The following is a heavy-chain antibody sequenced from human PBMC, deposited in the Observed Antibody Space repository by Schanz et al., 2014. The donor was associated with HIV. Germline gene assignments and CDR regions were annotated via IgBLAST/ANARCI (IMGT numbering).Heavy chain of an antibody. CDR3: ATCRCDGELSLLRY. V-gene: IGHV1-2*02. CDR1: GHIFTGYL. J-gene: IGHJ4*02. D-gene: IGHD3-16*02. Sequence: QVQLVQSGAEVKEPGASVKVSCKPYGHIFTGYLIHWVRQAPGQGLEWMGWINPDNAGRNYAQKFQGRVTMTRDTSISTAFMELSRLRSDDTAVYYCATCRCDGELSLLRYWGQGTLVTVSS. CDR2: INPDNAGR.